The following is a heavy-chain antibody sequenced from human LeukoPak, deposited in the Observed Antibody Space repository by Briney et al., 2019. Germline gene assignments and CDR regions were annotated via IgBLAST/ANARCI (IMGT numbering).Heavy chain of an antibody. CDR2: IYTSGST. CDR1: GGSISSYY. V-gene: IGHV4-4*07. D-gene: IGHD3-22*01. J-gene: IGHJ4*02. Sequence: PSETLSLTCTVSGGSISSYYWSWIRQPAGKGLEWIGRIYTSGSTNYNPSLKSRVTISVDKSKNQFSLKLSSVTAADTAVYYCARGGAYYYDSSGYYPFDYWGQGTLVTVSS. CDR3: ARGGAYYYDSSGYYPFDY.